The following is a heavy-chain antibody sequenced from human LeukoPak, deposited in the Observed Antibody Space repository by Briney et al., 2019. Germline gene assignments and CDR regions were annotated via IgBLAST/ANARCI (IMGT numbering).Heavy chain of an antibody. CDR2: ISAYNGNT. Sequence: ASVKVSCKASGYTFTGYYMHWVRQAPGQGLEWMGWISAYNGNTNYAQKLQGRVTMTTDTSTSTAYMELRSLRSDDTAVYYCARAKNDPHGVIASAKWFDPWGQGTLVTVSS. D-gene: IGHD2-21*01. J-gene: IGHJ5*02. CDR1: GYTFTGYY. V-gene: IGHV1-18*04. CDR3: ARAKNDPHGVIASAKWFDP.